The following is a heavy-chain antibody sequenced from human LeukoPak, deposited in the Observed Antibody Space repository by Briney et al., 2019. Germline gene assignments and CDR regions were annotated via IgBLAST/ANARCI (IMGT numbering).Heavy chain of an antibody. CDR2: IYTGGST. J-gene: IGHJ5*02. D-gene: IGHD6-13*01. Sequence: HPGGSLRLSCAASGLTVSSYMSWVRQAPGKGLECVSVIYTGGSTYYAESVKGRFTISRDSSKNAVYLQMNTLRAEDTAVYYCARVSSGYCSSWPNNCFGPWGQGTLVTVSS. V-gene: IGHV3-53*01. CDR1: GLTVSSY. CDR3: ARVSSGYCSSWPNNCFGP.